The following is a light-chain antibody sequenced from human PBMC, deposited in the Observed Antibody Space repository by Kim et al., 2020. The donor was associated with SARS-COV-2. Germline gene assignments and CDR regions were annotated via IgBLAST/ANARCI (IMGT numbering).Light chain of an antibody. CDR1: KLADKS. V-gene: IGLV3-1*01. J-gene: IGLJ2*01. CDR2: EDK. CDR3: QAWDSSTVV. Sequence: VSPGQTVSITCSGDKLADKSGCWYRQKPGQSPVVVIYEDKKRPSGIPERFSGSNSGNTATLTISGTQAMDEADYYCQAWDSSTVVFGGGTKLTVL.